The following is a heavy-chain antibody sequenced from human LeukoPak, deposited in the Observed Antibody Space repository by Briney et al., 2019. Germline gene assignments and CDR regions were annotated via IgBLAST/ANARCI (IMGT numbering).Heavy chain of an antibody. CDR1: GGSFSGNS. J-gene: IGHJ6*03. CDR3: ATTREDYSDHHYMDV. CDR2: INHRGST. D-gene: IGHD1-7*01. Sequence: SETLSLTCDVYGGSFSGNSWSWIRQPPGKGLECIGEINHRGSTKYNPSLKSRVTISVDTSKSQFSLKLTSVTAADTAVYYCATTREDYSDHHYMDVWGKGTTVTVFS. V-gene: IGHV4-34*01.